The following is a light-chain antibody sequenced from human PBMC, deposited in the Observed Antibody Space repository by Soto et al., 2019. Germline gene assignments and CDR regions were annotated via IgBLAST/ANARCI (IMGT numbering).Light chain of an antibody. Sequence: QSALTQPPSASGSPGQSVTISCTGTSSDVGGYNYVSWYQQHPGKAPKLMIYDVNKRPSGVPDRFSGSKSGNTASLTVSGLQAEDEADYYCTSYAGSNNVLFGGGTKVTVL. CDR1: SSDVGGYNY. CDR3: TSYAGSNNVL. V-gene: IGLV2-8*01. CDR2: DVN. J-gene: IGLJ2*01.